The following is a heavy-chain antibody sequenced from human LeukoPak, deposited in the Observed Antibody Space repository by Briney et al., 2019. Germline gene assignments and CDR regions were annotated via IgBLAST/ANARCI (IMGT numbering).Heavy chain of an antibody. Sequence: SETLSLTCAVSGGSFSGYYWSWIRKPPGKGMEWHGEINHNGSTNYNPSLKSRVTISVDTSKNQFSLKLSSVTAADTAVYYCARGEQQLEYNWFDPWGQGTLVTVSS. J-gene: IGHJ5*02. V-gene: IGHV4-34*01. CDR3: ARGEQQLEYNWFDP. CDR2: INHNGST. D-gene: IGHD6-13*01. CDR1: GGSFSGYY.